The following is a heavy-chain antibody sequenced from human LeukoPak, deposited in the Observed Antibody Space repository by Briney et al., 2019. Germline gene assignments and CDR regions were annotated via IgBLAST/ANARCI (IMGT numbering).Heavy chain of an antibody. CDR2: VLDNENP. D-gene: IGHD1-26*01. V-gene: IGHV1-58*02. J-gene: IGHJ5*02. CDR3: AAERYSDGCCWFDP. Sequence: GASVKVSCKTTGFTFSTSTIQWVRRARGQPLEWIGWVLDNENPRYTQKFQGRLTLTRDMSTSTAYMELSGLTSEDTAIYYCAAERYSDGCCWFDPWGQGTLVTVSS. CDR1: GFTFSTST.